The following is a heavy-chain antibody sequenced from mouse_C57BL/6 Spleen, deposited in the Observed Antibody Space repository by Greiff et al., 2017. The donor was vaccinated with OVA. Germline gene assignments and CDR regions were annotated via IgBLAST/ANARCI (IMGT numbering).Heavy chain of an antibody. D-gene: IGHD2-3*01. Sequence: VQVVEPGAELVKPGASVKISCKASGYAFTSYWMNWVKQRPGKGLEWIGQIYPGDGDTNYNGKFKGKATLTADKSSSTAYMQLSSLTSEDSAVYFCARDDYWYFDVWGTGTTVTVSS. CDR1: GYAFTSYW. J-gene: IGHJ1*03. CDR3: ARDDYWYFDV. CDR2: IYPGDGDT. V-gene: IGHV1-80*01.